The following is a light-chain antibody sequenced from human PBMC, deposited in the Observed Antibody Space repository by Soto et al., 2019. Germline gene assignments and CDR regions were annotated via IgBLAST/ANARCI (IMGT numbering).Light chain of an antibody. V-gene: IGKV1-33*01. CDR3: QQRNIWPPVT. Sequence: DIQMTQSPSSLSASVGDRVIITCQAGHGINNYLNWYQQKPGKAPKLLIYDASNLDTGVPSRFTGSGSGTDFTFTISSLEPEDFAVYYCQQRNIWPPVTFGQGTRLEIK. J-gene: IGKJ5*01. CDR1: HGINNY. CDR2: DAS.